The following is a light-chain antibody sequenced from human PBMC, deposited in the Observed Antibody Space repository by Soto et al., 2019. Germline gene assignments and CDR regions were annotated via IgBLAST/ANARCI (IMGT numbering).Light chain of an antibody. V-gene: IGLV1-40*01. CDR1: SSNIGAGYE. Sequence: QSVLTQPPSVSEAPGQRVTISCTGSSSNIGAGYEAHWYQQVPGTAPKLLIYENNNRPSGVPDRFPGSKSGTSASLAITGLKAEDEAEYYCQSYDSSLSGYVFGTGTKLTVL. CDR2: ENN. CDR3: QSYDSSLSGYV. J-gene: IGLJ1*01.